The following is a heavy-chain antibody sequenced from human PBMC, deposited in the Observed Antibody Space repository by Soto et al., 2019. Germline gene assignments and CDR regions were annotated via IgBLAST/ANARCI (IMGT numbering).Heavy chain of an antibody. J-gene: IGHJ4*02. D-gene: IGHD3-10*01. V-gene: IGHV3-30*18. CDR3: AKVAPYYGSGTPNLFYFDS. CDR1: GFSFSKYG. Sequence: QVHLVESGGGVVQPGASLRLSCVASGFSFSKYGIHWVRQAAGKGLEWVAVISYDGNFKNYADSVKGRFTVSRDDSKNTVSLQMNSLRSDDTALYFCAKVAPYYGSGTPNLFYFDSWGQGTLVTVSS. CDR2: ISYDGNFK.